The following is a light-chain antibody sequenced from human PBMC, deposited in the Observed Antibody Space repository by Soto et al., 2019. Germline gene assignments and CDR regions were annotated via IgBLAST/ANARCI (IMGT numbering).Light chain of an antibody. CDR1: SSDVSGYNY. CDR2: EVS. CDR3: SSYTGSTTLI. V-gene: IGLV2-14*01. Sequence: QSVLTQPASVSGSPGQSISISCTGTSSDVSGYNYVSWYQQYPGKAPKLMVYEVSHRPSGVSNRFSGSKSGNTASLTISGLQAEDEADYYCSSYTGSTTLIFGGGTKVTVL. J-gene: IGLJ2*01.